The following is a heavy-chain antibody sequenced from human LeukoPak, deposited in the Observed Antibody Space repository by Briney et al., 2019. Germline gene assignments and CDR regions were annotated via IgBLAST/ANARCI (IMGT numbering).Heavy chain of an antibody. CDR3: ASLYSSGWYDYFDY. CDR2: ISSSGSTI. D-gene: IGHD6-19*01. J-gene: IGHJ4*02. V-gene: IGHV3-11*01. Sequence: KPGGSLRLSCAASGFTFSDYYMNWIRQAPGKGLEWVSYISSSGSTIYYADSVKGRFTISRDNAKNSLYLQMNSLRAEDTAVYYCASLYSSGWYDYFDYWGQGTLVTVSS. CDR1: GFTFSDYY.